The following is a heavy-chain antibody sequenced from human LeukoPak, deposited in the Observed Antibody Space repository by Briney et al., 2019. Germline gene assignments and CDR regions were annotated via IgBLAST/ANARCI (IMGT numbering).Heavy chain of an antibody. J-gene: IGHJ5*01. V-gene: IGHV3-23*01. CDR2: ISGTGGAT. Sequence: GGSLRLSCVASGFSFGNYAMSWVRQAPGEGLQWVSQISGTGGATWYAGFARDRFTISRDNSKKTLYLQMSGLRVEDTAMYYCVKDPRDTYGSNWFVSWGQGTLLIVSS. D-gene: IGHD3-10*01. CDR1: GFSFGNYA. CDR3: VKDPRDTYGSNWFVS.